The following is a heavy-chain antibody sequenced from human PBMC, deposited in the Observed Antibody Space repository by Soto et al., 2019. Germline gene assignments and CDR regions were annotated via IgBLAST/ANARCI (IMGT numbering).Heavy chain of an antibody. CDR2: ISSSSSTI. D-gene: IGHD3-3*01. CDR1: GFTFSSYS. V-gene: IGHV3-48*01. J-gene: IGHJ6*02. Sequence: GGSLRLSCAASGFTFSSYSMNWVRQAPGKGLEWVSYISSSSSTIYYADSVKGRFTISRDNAKNSVYLQLNSLRAEDTAVYYCAITYDFWSGPNYYYYGMDVWGQGTTVTVSS. CDR3: AITYDFWSGPNYYYYGMDV.